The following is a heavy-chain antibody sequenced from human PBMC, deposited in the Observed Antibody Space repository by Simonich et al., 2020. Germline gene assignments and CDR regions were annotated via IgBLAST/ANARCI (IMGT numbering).Heavy chain of an antibody. CDR3: ARNGLVGILKAFDI. D-gene: IGHD2-21*01. V-gene: IGHV1-2*02. J-gene: IGHJ3*02. Sequence: QVQLVQSGAEVKKPGASVKVSCKASGYTFTGYYMHWVRQAPGKGLEGRGWINPNIGGTNNAQKFQGRRTMTRDTSISTAYRELSRLRSDDTAVYYCARNGLVGILKAFDIWGQGTMVTVSS. CDR1: GYTFTGYY. CDR2: INPNIGGT.